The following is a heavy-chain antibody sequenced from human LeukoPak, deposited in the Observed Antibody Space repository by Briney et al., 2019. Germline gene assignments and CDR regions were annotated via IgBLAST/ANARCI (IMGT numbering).Heavy chain of an antibody. J-gene: IGHJ4*02. CDR3: ALNYDYVWGSFDY. Sequence: GASVKVSCKASGYTFTSYDINWVRQATGQGLEWMGIINPSGGSTSYAQKFQGGVTMTRDMSTSTVYMELSSLRSEDTAVYYCALNYDYVWGSFDYWGQGTLVTVSS. CDR1: GYTFTSYD. V-gene: IGHV1-46*01. CDR2: INPSGGST. D-gene: IGHD3-16*01.